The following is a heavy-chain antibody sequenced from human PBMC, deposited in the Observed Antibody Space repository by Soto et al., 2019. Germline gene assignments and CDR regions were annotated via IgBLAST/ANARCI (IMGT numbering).Heavy chain of an antibody. J-gene: IGHJ6*02. Sequence: GSLRLSCAASGFTFSSYAMSWVRQAPGKGLEWVSAISGSGGSTYYADSVKGRFTISRDNSKNTLYLQMNSLRAEDTAVYYCAKDGGGYYDKYGMDVWGQGTTVTVSS. V-gene: IGHV3-23*01. CDR2: ISGSGGST. CDR3: AKDGGGYYDKYGMDV. CDR1: GFTFSSYA.